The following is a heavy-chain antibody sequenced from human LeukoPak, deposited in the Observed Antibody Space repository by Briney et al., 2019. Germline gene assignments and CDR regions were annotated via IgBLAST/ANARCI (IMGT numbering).Heavy chain of an antibody. CDR2: ISSSSSYI. V-gene: IGHV3-21*01. Sequence: GGSLRLSCAASGFTFSSYSMNWVRRAPGKGLEGVSSISSSSSYIYYADSVKGRFTISRDNAKNSLYLQMNSLRAEDTAVYYCARSGSGYYYYMDVWGKGTTVTVSS. J-gene: IGHJ6*03. CDR3: ARSGSGYYYYMDV. D-gene: IGHD3-10*01. CDR1: GFTFSSYS.